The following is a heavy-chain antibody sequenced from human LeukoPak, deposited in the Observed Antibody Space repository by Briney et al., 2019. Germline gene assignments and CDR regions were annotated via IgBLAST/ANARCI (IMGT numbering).Heavy chain of an antibody. Sequence: GGSLRLSCAASGFTFSSYSMNWVRQAPEKGLEWVSLISSSSSYIYYADSVKGRFTISRDNAKNSLYLQINSLRVEDTAVYYCAKGPPMVRGVNDAFDIWGQGTMVTVSS. V-gene: IGHV3-21*04. CDR3: AKGPPMVRGVNDAFDI. J-gene: IGHJ3*02. CDR1: GFTFSSYS. CDR2: ISSSSSYI. D-gene: IGHD3-10*01.